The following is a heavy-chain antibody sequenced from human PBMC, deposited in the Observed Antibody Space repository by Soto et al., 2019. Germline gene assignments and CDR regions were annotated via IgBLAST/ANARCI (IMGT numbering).Heavy chain of an antibody. CDR1: GYTFSDYY. CDR3: TPYPSYYHRSGYIDGFDI. CDR2: ISPKSGGT. D-gene: IGHD3-22*01. V-gene: IGHV1-2*02. J-gene: IGHJ3*02. Sequence: QVQLVQSGAEVQKPGASVKVSCKASGYTFSDYYVHWVRQAPGQGLEWMGWISPKSGGTNYAQKYQGRLTMSTDKSIFAAYMDLCRLRSAGPAVCYCTPYPSYYHRSGYIDGFDILGQGTLVTVSS.